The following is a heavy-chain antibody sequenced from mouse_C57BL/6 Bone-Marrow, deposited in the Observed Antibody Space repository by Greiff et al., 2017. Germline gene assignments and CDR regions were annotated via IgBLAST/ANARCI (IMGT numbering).Heavy chain of an antibody. J-gene: IGHJ3*01. V-gene: IGHV1-55*01. Sequence: QVQLQQPGAELVKPGASVKMSCKASGYTFTSYWITWVKQRPGQGLEWIGDIYPGSGSTNYNEKFKSKATLTVDTSSSTAYMQLSSLTSEDSAVYYCARAYYSNCAWFAYWGQGTLVTVSA. D-gene: IGHD2-5*01. CDR1: GYTFTSYW. CDR2: IYPGSGST. CDR3: ARAYYSNCAWFAY.